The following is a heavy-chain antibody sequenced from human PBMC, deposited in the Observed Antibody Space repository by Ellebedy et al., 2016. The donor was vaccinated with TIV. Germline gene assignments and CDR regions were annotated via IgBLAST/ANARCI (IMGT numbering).Heavy chain of an antibody. J-gene: IGHJ4*02. CDR3: VRGGARSSWYWRL. D-gene: IGHD6-13*01. CDR1: GFMFNTYA. V-gene: IGHV3-7*03. Sequence: GESLKISCAASGFMFNTYAMSWVRQAPGKGLEWVATIHKDGSERYYVDSVKGRFTVSRDNTRDMLFLEMSSLKADDTGIYYCVRGGARSSWYWRLWGQGTLVTVSA. CDR2: IHKDGSER.